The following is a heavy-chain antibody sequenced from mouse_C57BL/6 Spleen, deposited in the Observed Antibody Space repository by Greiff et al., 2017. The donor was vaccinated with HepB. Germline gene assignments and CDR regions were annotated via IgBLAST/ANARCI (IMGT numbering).Heavy chain of an antibody. CDR3: ARYDGYSYWYFDV. D-gene: IGHD2-3*01. Sequence: DVMLVESGGGLVQPGGSLSLSCAASGFTFTDYYMSWVRQPPGKALEWLGFIRNKANGYTTEYSASVKGRFTISRDNSQSILYLQMNALRAEDSATYYCARYDGYSYWYFDVWGTGTTVTVSS. CDR2: IRNKANGYTT. J-gene: IGHJ1*03. V-gene: IGHV7-3*01. CDR1: GFTFTDYY.